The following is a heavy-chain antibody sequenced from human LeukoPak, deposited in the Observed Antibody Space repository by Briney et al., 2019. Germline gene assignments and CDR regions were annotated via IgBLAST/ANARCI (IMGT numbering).Heavy chain of an antibody. V-gene: IGHV4-34*01. Sequence: MSSETLSLTCAVYGGSFSGYYWSWIRQPPGKGLEWIGEINHSGSTNYNPSLKSRVTISVDTSKNQFSLKLSSVTAADTAVYYCARGRRGRVQWKAYYYYGMDVWGQGTTVTVPS. CDR2: INHSGST. CDR3: ARGRRGRVQWKAYYYYGMDV. CDR1: GGSFSGYY. D-gene: IGHD6-19*01. J-gene: IGHJ6*02.